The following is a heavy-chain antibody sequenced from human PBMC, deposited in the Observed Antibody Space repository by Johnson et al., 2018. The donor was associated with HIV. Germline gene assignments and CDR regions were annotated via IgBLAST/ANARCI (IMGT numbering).Heavy chain of an antibody. J-gene: IGHJ3*01. CDR3: ARAVRYCVGDCHDGFDF. CDR1: GFTFDDYG. V-gene: IGHV3-20*04. CDR2: IHWNGGSS. D-gene: IGHD2-21*01. Sequence: VQLVESGGSVVRPGGSLRLSCAASGFTFDDYGMSWVRQAPGKGLEWVSGIHWNGGSSGYEESVKGRFTISRDNAKNSLYLQMNSLRDEDTALYYCARAVRYCVGDCHDGFDFWGQGTKVIVSS.